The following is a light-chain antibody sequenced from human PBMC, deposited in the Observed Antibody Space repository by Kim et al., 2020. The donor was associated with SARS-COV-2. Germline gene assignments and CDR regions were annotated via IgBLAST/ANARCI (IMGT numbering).Light chain of an antibody. CDR3: TPRDSGGNQVI. Sequence: SSELTQDPAVSVALGQTVRITCQGDSLRSSYATWYQQRPGQAPILVIYGRTKRPSGIPDRSSAPTPEKPASLTITGAQAEVEADFYCTPRDSGGNQVIFG. V-gene: IGLV3-19*01. CDR2: GRT. CDR1: SLRSSY. J-gene: IGLJ2*01.